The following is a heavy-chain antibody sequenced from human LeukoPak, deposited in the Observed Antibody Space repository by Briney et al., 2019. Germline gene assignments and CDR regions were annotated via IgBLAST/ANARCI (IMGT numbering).Heavy chain of an antibody. CDR1: GFTFSRYW. Sequence: GGSLRLSCAASGFTFSRYWMSWVRQAPGKGLEWVANIKQDGSEKYYVDSVKGRFTISRDNAKNSLYLQMNSLRAEDTAVYYCVQQLVLADGMDVWGQGTTVTVSS. CDR2: IKQDGSEK. V-gene: IGHV3-7*01. CDR3: VQQLVLADGMDV. J-gene: IGHJ6*02. D-gene: IGHD6-13*01.